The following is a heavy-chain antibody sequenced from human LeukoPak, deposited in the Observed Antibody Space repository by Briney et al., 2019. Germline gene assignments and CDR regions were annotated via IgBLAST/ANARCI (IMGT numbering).Heavy chain of an antibody. CDR2: INPNSGGT. J-gene: IGHJ6*04. V-gene: IGHV1-2*02. CDR1: GYTFTGYY. Sequence: ASVKVSCKASGYTFTGYYMHWVRQAPGQGLEWMGWINPNSGGTNYAQKFQGRVTMTRDTSIRTAYMELSRLRSDDTAVYYCARVGEWEPPGFVDVWGKGTTVTVSS. D-gene: IGHD1-26*01. CDR3: ARVGEWEPPGFVDV.